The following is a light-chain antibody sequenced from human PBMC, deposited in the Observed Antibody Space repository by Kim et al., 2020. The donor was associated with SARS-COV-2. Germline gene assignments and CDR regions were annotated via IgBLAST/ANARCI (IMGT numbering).Light chain of an antibody. Sequence: DIQMTQSPSSLSASVGDRVTLTCRASQSISSYLNWYQQKPGKAPKLLIYAASSLQSGVPSRFSGSGFGTDFTLTISSLQPEDFVTYYCQQSYRTPHTFGQGIKLEI. CDR3: QQSYRTPHT. CDR2: AAS. V-gene: IGKV1-39*01. CDR1: QSISSY. J-gene: IGKJ2*01.